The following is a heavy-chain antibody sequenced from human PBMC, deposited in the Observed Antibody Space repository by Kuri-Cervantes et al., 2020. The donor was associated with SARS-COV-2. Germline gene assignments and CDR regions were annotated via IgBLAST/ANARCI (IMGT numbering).Heavy chain of an antibody. CDR1: GFTFSTYD. Sequence: GGSLRLSCAASGFTFSTYDMYWVRQAPGKGLEWVAFIWNDGSNKYYADSVKGRFTISRDNSKNTLYLQMDSLSGDDTAVYYCARDVGDSGSDYWGQGTLVTVSS. J-gene: IGHJ4*02. CDR2: IWNDGSNK. V-gene: IGHV3-33*08. CDR3: ARDVGDSGSDY. D-gene: IGHD3-10*01.